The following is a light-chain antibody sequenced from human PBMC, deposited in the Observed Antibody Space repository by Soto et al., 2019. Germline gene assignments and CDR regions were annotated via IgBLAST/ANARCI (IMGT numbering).Light chain of an antibody. CDR1: QSLTSFY. CDR3: QQYAGPTTT. V-gene: IGKV3-20*01. CDR2: GAS. J-gene: IGKJ5*01. Sequence: EIVVTQSPGTLSLSAGARVTLSCRTSQSLTSFYLAWYQKKPGQAPRLLIYGASTRAAGIPERLSGSGSGTDFTITITRLEPEDSAVYFCQQYAGPTTTFGHGTRLEIK.